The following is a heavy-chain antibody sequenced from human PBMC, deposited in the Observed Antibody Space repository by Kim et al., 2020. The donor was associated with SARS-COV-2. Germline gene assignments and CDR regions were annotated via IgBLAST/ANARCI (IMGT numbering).Heavy chain of an antibody. D-gene: IGHD6-13*01. CDR2: ISYDGSNK. CDR3: AKAIAAAARGAFDI. Sequence: GGSLRLSCAASGFTFSSYGMHWVRQAPGKGLEWVAVISYDGSNKYYADSVKGRFTISRDNSKNTLYLQMNSLRAEDTAVYYCAKAIAAAARGAFDIWGQGTMVTVSS. V-gene: IGHV3-30*18. CDR1: GFTFSSYG. J-gene: IGHJ3*02.